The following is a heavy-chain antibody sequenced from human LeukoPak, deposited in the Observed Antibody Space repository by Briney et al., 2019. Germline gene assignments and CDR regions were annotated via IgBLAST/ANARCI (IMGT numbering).Heavy chain of an antibody. CDR1: GYTFTSYG. D-gene: IGHD4-17*01. CDR2: ISAYNGNT. V-gene: IGHV1-18*01. Sequence: ASVNVSCKASGYTFTSYGISWVRQAPGQGLEWMGWISAYNGNTNYAQKLQGRVTMTTDTSTSTAYMELRSLRSDDTAVYYCARDHYGDALTNWFDPWGQGTLVTVSS. CDR3: ARDHYGDALTNWFDP. J-gene: IGHJ5*02.